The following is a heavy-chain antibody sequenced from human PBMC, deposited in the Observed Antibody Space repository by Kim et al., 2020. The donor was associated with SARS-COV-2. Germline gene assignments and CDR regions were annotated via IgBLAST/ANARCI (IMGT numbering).Heavy chain of an antibody. CDR2: IYTSGST. J-gene: IGHJ6*02. CDR1: GGSISSYY. V-gene: IGHV4-4*07. CDR3: ARESGNTAMVTSRVYYYYGMDV. D-gene: IGHD5-18*01. Sequence: SETLSLTCTVSGGSISSYYWSWIRQPAGKGLEWIGRIYTSGSTNYNPSLKSRVTMSVDTSKNQFSLKLSSVTAADTAVYYCARESGNTAMVTSRVYYYYGMDVWGQGTTVTVSS.